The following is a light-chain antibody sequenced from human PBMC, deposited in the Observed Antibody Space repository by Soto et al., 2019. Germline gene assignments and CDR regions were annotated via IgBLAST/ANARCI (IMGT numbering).Light chain of an antibody. CDR3: SSYVSGNTVV. CDR2: EGS. V-gene: IGLV2-14*02. J-gene: IGLJ3*02. CDR1: SSDVGNYNF. Sequence: QSALTQPASVSGSPGQSITISCTGTSSDVGNYNFVSWYQQHPGKAPKVMIYEGSKRPSGVSNRFSGSKSGNTASLTISGLQAEDEADYYCSSYVSGNTVVFGGGTKLTVL.